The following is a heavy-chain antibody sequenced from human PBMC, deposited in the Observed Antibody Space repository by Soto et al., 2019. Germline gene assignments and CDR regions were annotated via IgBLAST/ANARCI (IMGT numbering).Heavy chain of an antibody. Sequence: QVQLVQSGAEVKKPGASVKVSCKTSGYTFTNYDINWVRQATGQGLEWMGWTNPKSGYTGSAQKFQGRVTMTRDSSIRTAYMELHNLTSEDTAVYYCARTAGDLDYWGQGTLVTLSS. CDR2: TNPKSGYT. D-gene: IGHD4-17*01. J-gene: IGHJ4*02. CDR3: ARTAGDLDY. V-gene: IGHV1-8*01. CDR1: GYTFTNYD.